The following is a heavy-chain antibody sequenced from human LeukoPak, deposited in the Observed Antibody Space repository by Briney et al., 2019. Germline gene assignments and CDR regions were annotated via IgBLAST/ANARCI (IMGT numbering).Heavy chain of an antibody. V-gene: IGHV3-30*18. D-gene: IGHD5-18*01. Sequence: GGSLRLSCAASGFTFSSYGMHWVRQAPGKGLEWVAVISYDGSNKYYADSVEGRFTISRDNSKNTLYLQMNSLRAEDTAVYYCAKGGYSYGVTFDYWGQGTLVTVSS. J-gene: IGHJ4*02. CDR1: GFTFSSYG. CDR3: AKGGYSYGVTFDY. CDR2: ISYDGSNK.